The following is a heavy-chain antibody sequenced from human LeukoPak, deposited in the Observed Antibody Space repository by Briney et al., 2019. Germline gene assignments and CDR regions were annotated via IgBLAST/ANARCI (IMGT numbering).Heavy chain of an antibody. CDR1: GYTFTNYY. CDR2: INPNSGDK. J-gene: IGHJ4*02. Sequence: ASVKVSCKASGYTFTNYYIHWVRQAPGQGLEWMSWINPNSGDKRSAQKFQGRLSITSDTSMSTAYMELSSLRSDDTAIYYCAREFCTGGGKCSKTCDYWGQGTLVTVSS. CDR3: AREFCTGGGKCSKTCDY. V-gene: IGHV1-2*02. D-gene: IGHD2-8*02.